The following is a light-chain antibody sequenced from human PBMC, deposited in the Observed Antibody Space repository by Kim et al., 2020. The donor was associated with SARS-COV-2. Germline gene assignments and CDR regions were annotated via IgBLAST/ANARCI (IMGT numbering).Light chain of an antibody. J-gene: IGKJ4*01. CDR1: QSISIY. Sequence: DIQMTQSPSSLSASVGDRVTITCRASQSISIYLHWYQQKPGRAPKLLIYAASSLQSGAPSRFSGSGSGTDFTLTISSLQREDFATYYCQQGYSSPPTFGGGTKVDIK. CDR2: AAS. CDR3: QQGYSSPPT. V-gene: IGKV1-39*01.